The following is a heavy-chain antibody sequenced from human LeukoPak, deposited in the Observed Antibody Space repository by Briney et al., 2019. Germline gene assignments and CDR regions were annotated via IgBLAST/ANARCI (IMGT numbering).Heavy chain of an antibody. CDR2: IKEDGSEK. Sequence: QAGGSLSLSCAASGFTFSRYWMSWVRQAPGKGLEYTANIKEDGSEKYYVDSVKGRFTISRDNAKNSLFLQINSLRVEDTAVYYCARDNSAERGQQLANWGQGTLVTVSS. D-gene: IGHD6-13*01. V-gene: IGHV3-7*04. J-gene: IGHJ4*02. CDR1: GFTFSRYW. CDR3: ARDNSAERGQQLAN.